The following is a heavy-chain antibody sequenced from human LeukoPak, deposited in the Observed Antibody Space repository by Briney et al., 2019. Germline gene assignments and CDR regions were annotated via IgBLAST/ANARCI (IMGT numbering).Heavy chain of an antibody. J-gene: IGHJ3*02. CDR2: IYYSGST. D-gene: IGHD6-13*01. CDR3: AREMPTGYSSSWYSRCAFDI. CDR1: GGSISSYY. Sequence: SETLSLTCTVSGGSISSYYWSWIRQPPGKGPEWIGYIYYSGSTNYDPSLKSRVTISVDTSKNQFSLKLSSVTAADTAVYYCAREMPTGYSSSWYSRCAFDIWGQGTMVTVSS. V-gene: IGHV4-59*01.